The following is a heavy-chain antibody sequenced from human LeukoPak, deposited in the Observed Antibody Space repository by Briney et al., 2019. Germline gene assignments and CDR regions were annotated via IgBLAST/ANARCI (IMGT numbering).Heavy chain of an antibody. V-gene: IGHV4-38-2*02. CDR2: IYHSGST. CDR1: GYSISSGSY. CDR3: AREAAGPILDY. Sequence: SETLSLTCTVSGYSISSGSYWGWIRQPPGKGLEWIGSIYHSGSTYYNPSLKSRVTISVDTSKNQFSLKLSSVTAADTAVYYCAREAAGPILDYWGQGTLVTVSS. D-gene: IGHD6-13*01. J-gene: IGHJ4*02.